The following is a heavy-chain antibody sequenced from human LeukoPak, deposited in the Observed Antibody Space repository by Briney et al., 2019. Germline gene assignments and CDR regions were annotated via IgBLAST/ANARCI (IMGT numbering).Heavy chain of an antibody. V-gene: IGHV4-34*01. Sequence: SETLSLTCAAYGGSFSGYYWSWIRQPPGKGLEWIGEINHSGSTNYNPSLKSRVTISVDTSKNQFSLKLSSVTAADTAVYYCARGRITGTTSTHRSTHFDYWGQGTLVTVSS. CDR2: INHSGST. D-gene: IGHD1-20*01. CDR1: GGSFSGYY. J-gene: IGHJ4*02. CDR3: ARGRITGTTSTHRSTHFDY.